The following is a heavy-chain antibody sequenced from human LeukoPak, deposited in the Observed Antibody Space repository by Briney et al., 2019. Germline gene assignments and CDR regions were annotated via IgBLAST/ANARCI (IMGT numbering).Heavy chain of an antibody. CDR2: IYYSGST. CDR3: ASLRSDIVVVPAASFN. CDR1: GGSISSSSYY. Sequence: PSETLSLTCTVSGGSISSSSYYWGWIRQPPGKGLEWIGSIYYSGSTYYNPSLKSRVTISVDTSKNQFSLKLSSVTAADTAVYYCASLRSDIVVVPAASFNWGQGTLVTVSS. V-gene: IGHV4-39*01. D-gene: IGHD2-2*01. J-gene: IGHJ4*02.